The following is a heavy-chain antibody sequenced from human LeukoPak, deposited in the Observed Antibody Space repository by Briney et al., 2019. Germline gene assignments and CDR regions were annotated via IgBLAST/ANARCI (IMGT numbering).Heavy chain of an antibody. Sequence: PGGSLRLSCAASGFTFSSYTMNWVRQARGKGLEWVSFISTMSSYIYYADSVKGRFTLSRDNAKNSLFLQMNSLRAEDTAVYYCARMGSGSYLDYWGQGTLVTVSS. V-gene: IGHV3-21*01. CDR2: ISTMSSYI. J-gene: IGHJ4*02. CDR1: GFTFSSYT. CDR3: ARMGSGSYLDY. D-gene: IGHD1-26*01.